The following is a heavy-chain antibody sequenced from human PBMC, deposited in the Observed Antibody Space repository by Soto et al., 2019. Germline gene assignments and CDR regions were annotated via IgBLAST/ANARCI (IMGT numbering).Heavy chain of an antibody. J-gene: IGHJ4*02. CDR2: ISYDGSNK. D-gene: IGHD1-1*01. CDR3: ARDFGWYNWNDDGLDY. Sequence: PGGSLRLSCAASGFTFSSYGMHWVRQAPGKGLEWVAVISYDGSNKYYADSVKGRFTISRDNSKNTLYLQMNSLRAEDTAVYYCARDFGWYNWNDDGLDYWGQGTLVTVSS. V-gene: IGHV3-30*03. CDR1: GFTFSSYG.